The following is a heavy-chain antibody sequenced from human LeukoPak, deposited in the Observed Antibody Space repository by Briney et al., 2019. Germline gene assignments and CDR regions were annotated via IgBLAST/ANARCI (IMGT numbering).Heavy chain of an antibody. V-gene: IGHV3-53*01. J-gene: IGHJ4*02. CDR3: ARDLKTSGWYGDFDY. CDR1: GFTVSSNY. D-gene: IGHD6-19*01. Sequence: PGGFLRLSCVAYGFTVSSNYMSWVRQAPGKGLEWVSAIFSGGSTFYADSVTGRFTISRDNSKNTVYLEMNSLRAEDTAVYYCARDLKTSGWYGDFDYWGQGTLVTVSS. CDR2: IFSGGST.